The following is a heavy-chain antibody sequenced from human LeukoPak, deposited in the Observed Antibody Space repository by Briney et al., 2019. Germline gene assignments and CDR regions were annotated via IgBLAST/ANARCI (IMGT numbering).Heavy chain of an antibody. J-gene: IGHJ3*02. CDR2: INPNSGGT. Sequence: ASVKVSCKASGYTFTGYYMHWVRQAPGQGLEWMGWINPNSGGTNYAQKFQDRVSMTRDTSISTAYMQLSSLRSEDTAVYYCATILPTFYCSSTSCSAAFDIWGQGTMVTVSS. CDR1: GYTFTGYY. CDR3: ATILPTFYCSSTSCSAAFDI. V-gene: IGHV1-2*02. D-gene: IGHD2-2*01.